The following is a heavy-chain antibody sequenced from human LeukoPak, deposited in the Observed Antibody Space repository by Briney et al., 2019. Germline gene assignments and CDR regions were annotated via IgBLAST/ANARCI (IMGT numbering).Heavy chain of an antibody. CDR3: ARGPQFSGPGWFEP. Sequence: PGGSLRLSCAASGFTFSSYAMTWVRQAPGKGLECVSSITFSSSHIYYADSVKGRFTISRDNTKDSLYLQMNSLRAEDTAIYYCARGPQFSGPGWFEPWGQGTLVTVSS. V-gene: IGHV3-21*01. J-gene: IGHJ5*02. CDR2: ITFSSSHI. CDR1: GFTFSSYA. D-gene: IGHD3-10*01.